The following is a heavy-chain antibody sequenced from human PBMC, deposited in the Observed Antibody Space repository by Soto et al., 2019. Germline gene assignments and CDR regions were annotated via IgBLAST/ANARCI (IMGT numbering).Heavy chain of an antibody. Sequence: ASVKVSCKASGGTFSSYAISWVRQAPGQGLEWMGGIIPIFGTANYAQKFQGRVTITADESTSTAYMELSSLRSEDTAVYYCATGVYLREGAYSSSLWFDPWGQGTLVTVSS. CDR1: GGTFSSYA. CDR2: IIPIFGTA. D-gene: IGHD6-6*01. CDR3: ATGVYLREGAYSSSLWFDP. J-gene: IGHJ5*02. V-gene: IGHV1-69*13.